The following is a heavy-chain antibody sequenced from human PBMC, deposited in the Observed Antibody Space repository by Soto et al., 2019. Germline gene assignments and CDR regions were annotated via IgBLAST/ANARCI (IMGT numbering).Heavy chain of an antibody. CDR1: GFTFSSYA. J-gene: IGHJ6*02. CDR3: AKGFRSWDPAGNYGMDV. D-gene: IGHD3-3*01. CDR2: ISGSGGST. Sequence: GGSLRLSCAASGFTFSSYAMSWVRQAPGKGLEWVSAISGSGGSTYYADSVKGRFTNSRDNSKNTLYLQMNRLRAEDTAVYYCAKGFRSWDPAGNYGMDVWGQGTTVTVSS. V-gene: IGHV3-23*01.